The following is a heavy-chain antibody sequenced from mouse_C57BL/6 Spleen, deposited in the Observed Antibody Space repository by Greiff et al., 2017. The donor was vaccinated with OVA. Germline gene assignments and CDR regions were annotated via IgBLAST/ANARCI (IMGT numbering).Heavy chain of an antibody. J-gene: IGHJ3*01. Sequence: QVQLQQPGAELVKPGASVKLSCKASGYTFTSYWMQWVKQRPGQGLEWIGEIDPSDSYTNYNQKFKGKATLTVDTSSSTAYMQLSSLTSEDSAVDDGASLGDYCSRGFAYWGQGTLVTVSA. CDR1: GYTFTSYW. D-gene: IGHD1-1*01. CDR3: ASLGDYCSRGFAY. CDR2: IDPSDSYT. V-gene: IGHV1-50*01.